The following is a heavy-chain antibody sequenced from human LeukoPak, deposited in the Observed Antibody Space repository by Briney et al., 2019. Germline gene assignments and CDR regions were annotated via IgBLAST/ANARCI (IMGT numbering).Heavy chain of an antibody. CDR2: ISSSGSTI. CDR1: GFTFSDYY. CDR3: ARDSYYDSSGYYWLGGPRNWFDP. D-gene: IGHD3-22*01. V-gene: IGHV3-11*01. Sequence: GGSLRLSCAASGFTFSDYYMSWIRQAPGKGLEWVSYISSSGSTIYYADSVKGRFTISRDNAKNSLYLQMNSLRAEDTAVYYCARDSYYDSSGYYWLGGPRNWFDPWGQGTLVTVSS. J-gene: IGHJ5*02.